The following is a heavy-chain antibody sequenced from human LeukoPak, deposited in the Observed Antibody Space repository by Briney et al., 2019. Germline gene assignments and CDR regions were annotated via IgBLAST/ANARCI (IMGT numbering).Heavy chain of an antibody. CDR3: ARDCSGGTCSSFWFDP. V-gene: IGHV1-18*01. D-gene: IGHD2-15*01. CDR1: GYTFRNYA. Sequence: GASVKVSCKASGYTFRNYAITWVRQAPGQGLEWMGWITAYNGNTNYAQKFQGRVTMTTDTSTTTAYMELRNLKSDDTAVYYCARDCSGGTCSSFWFDPWGQGTLVTVS. J-gene: IGHJ5*02. CDR2: ITAYNGNT.